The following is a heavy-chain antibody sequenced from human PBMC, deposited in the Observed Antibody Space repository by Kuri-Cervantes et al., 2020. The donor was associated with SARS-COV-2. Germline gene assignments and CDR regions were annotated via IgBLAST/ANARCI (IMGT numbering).Heavy chain of an antibody. D-gene: IGHD2-2*01. Sequence: SVKVSCKASGGTFSSYAISWVRQAPGQGLEWMGGIIPILGTANYAQKFQGRVTITADKSTSTAYMELSSLRSEDTAVYYCARQRVYCSSTSCYGRGWFDPWGQGTLVTVSS. CDR1: GGTFSSYA. CDR2: IIPILGTA. J-gene: IGHJ5*02. CDR3: ARQRVYCSSTSCYGRGWFDP. V-gene: IGHV1-69*10.